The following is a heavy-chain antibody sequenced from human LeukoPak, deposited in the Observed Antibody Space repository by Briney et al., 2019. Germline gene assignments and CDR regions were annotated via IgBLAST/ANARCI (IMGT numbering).Heavy chain of an antibody. Sequence: ASVKVSCKASGYTFTCYYMHWVRQAPGQGLEWMGWINPNGGGTNYAQKFQGRVTMTRDTSISTAYMELRELRSDDTAVYYCARAKQQWGGGDYWGQGTLVTVSS. CDR1: GYTFTCYY. V-gene: IGHV1-2*02. D-gene: IGHD6-19*01. J-gene: IGHJ4*02. CDR2: INPNGGGT. CDR3: ARAKQQWGGGDY.